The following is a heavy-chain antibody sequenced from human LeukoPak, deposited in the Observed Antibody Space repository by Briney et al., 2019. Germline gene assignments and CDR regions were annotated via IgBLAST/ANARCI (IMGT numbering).Heavy chain of an antibody. Sequence: GGSLRLSCAASGFTFSSYGMHWVRQAPGKGLEWVAVISYDGSNKYYADSVKGRFTISRDNSKNTLYLQMNSLRAEDTAVYYCAKDLYYYGSGSPFLGYWGEGTLVTVSS. CDR2: ISYDGSNK. CDR1: GFTFSSYG. D-gene: IGHD3-10*01. J-gene: IGHJ4*02. V-gene: IGHV3-30*18. CDR3: AKDLYYYGSGSPFLGY.